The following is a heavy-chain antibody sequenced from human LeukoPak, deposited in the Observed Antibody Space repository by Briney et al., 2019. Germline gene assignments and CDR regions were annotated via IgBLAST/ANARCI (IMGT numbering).Heavy chain of an antibody. Sequence: PSETLSLTCTVSGGSISSISYYWGWIRQPPGKGLEWIGSIYYSGSTYYNPSLKSRVTISVDTSKNQFSLKLGSVTAADTAVYYCARVYVVVITFDYWGQGTLVTVSS. J-gene: IGHJ4*02. CDR1: GGSISSISYY. V-gene: IGHV4-39*07. CDR2: IYYSGST. CDR3: ARVYVVVITFDY. D-gene: IGHD3-22*01.